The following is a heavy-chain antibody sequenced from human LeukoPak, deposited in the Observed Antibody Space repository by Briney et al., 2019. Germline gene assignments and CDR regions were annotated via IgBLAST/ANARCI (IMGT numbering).Heavy chain of an antibody. J-gene: IGHJ5*02. CDR2: ISSSGRTI. CDR3: ARDPEYGDYRYNWFDP. D-gene: IGHD4-17*01. CDR1: GLTFSSYE. V-gene: IGHV3-48*03. Sequence: GGSLRLSCAASGLTFSSYEMNWVRQAPGKGLEWVSYISSSGRTIYYADSVKGRFTISRDNAKNSLYLQMNSLRAEDTAVYYCARDPEYGDYRYNWFDPWGQGTLVTVSS.